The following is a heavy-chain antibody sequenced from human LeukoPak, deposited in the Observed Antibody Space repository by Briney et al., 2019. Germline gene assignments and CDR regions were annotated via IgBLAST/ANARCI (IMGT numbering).Heavy chain of an antibody. Sequence: GASVKVSCKASGGTFSSYAINWVRQAPGQGLEWMGGIIPIFGTANYAQKFQGRVTITADESTSTAYMELSSLRSEDMAVYYCARDTVTGRSGYYYGMDVWGQGTAVTVSS. D-gene: IGHD4-11*01. V-gene: IGHV1-69*13. CDR3: ARDTVTGRSGYYYGMDV. J-gene: IGHJ6*02. CDR1: GGTFSSYA. CDR2: IIPIFGTA.